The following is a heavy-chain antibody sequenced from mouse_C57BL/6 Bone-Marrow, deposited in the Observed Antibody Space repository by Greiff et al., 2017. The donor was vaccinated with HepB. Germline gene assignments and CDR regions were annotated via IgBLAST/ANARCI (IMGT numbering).Heavy chain of an antibody. Sequence: QVQLQQPGAELAKPGASVKLSCKASGYTFTSYWMHWVKQRPGQGLEWIGYINPSSGYTKYNQKFKDKATLTADKSSSTAYMQLSSLTYEDSAVYYCTSCDAAWFAYWGQGTLVTVSA. CDR3: TSCDAAWFAY. CDR2: INPSSGYT. CDR1: GYTFTSYW. J-gene: IGHJ3*01. V-gene: IGHV1-7*01.